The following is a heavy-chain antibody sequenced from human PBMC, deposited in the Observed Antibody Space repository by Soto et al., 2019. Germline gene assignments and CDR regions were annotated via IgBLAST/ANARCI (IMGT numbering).Heavy chain of an antibody. D-gene: IGHD2-15*01. Sequence: SETLSLTCTVSGGSISSYYWSWIRQPPGKGLEWIAYIYYSGSTNYNPSLKSRVTISVDTSKNQFSLKLSSVTAADTAVYYCAESTRGSYFDYWGQGTLVTVSS. CDR1: GGSISSYY. CDR3: AESTRGSYFDY. V-gene: IGHV4-59*08. CDR2: IYYSGST. J-gene: IGHJ4*02.